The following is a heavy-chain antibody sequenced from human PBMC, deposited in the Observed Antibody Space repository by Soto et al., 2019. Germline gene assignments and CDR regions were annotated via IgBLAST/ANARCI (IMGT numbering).Heavy chain of an antibody. CDR1: GYSISSGGYY. Sequence: QVQLQETGPGLVKPSQTLSLTFTVSGYSISSGGYYWSWIRQFQGRGLEWIGYIFYDGRTGYNRSLKSRISIAVDSSKNPFSLRLSSVTDADTAVYFCEREERSGYSGAEYWGQGTLVTVSS. V-gene: IGHV4-31*03. D-gene: IGHD3-3*01. CDR2: IFYDGRT. CDR3: EREERSGYSGAEY. J-gene: IGHJ4*02.